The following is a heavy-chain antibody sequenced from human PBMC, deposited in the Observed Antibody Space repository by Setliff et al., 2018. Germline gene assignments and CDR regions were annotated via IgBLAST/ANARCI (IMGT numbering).Heavy chain of an antibody. V-gene: IGHV1-24*01. CDR2: FDPEDEET. J-gene: IGHJ4*02. CDR3: AAIGLGTALITGVLFDF. Sequence: ASVKVSCKVSGYGLIEVSMHWVRQAPGKGLEWMGGFDPEDEETIYAQKFQGRVTMTDDTSTDTAYMELSSLRSEDTAVYYCAAIGLGTALITGVLFDFWGQGTLVTVS. CDR1: GYGLIEVS. D-gene: IGHD5-18*01.